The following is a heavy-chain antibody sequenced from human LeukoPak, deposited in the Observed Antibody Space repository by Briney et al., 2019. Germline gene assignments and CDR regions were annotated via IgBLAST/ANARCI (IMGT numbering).Heavy chain of an antibody. CDR1: GYRFDINW. CDR3: ARRDYGGDPGI. V-gene: IGHV5-51*01. Sequence: HGESLKISCKGSGYRFDINWIGWVRQMPGKGLEWMGIIYPGDSDTRYSPSSQGQVTISADKSISTAYLQWSSLKASDTAMYYCARRDYGGDPGIWGQGTMVTVSS. D-gene: IGHD4-23*01. J-gene: IGHJ3*02. CDR2: IYPGDSDT.